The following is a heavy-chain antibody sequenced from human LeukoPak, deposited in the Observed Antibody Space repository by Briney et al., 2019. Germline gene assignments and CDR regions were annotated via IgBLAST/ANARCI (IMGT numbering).Heavy chain of an antibody. Sequence: ASVKVSCKASGYTFTSYGISWVRQAPGQGLEWMGWISAYNGNTNYAQKLQGRVTMTTDTSTSTAYMELRSLRSDDTAVYYCARSPSRYCGSTSCSPLGDAWGQGTLVTVSS. J-gene: IGHJ5*02. CDR3: ARSPSRYCGSTSCSPLGDA. V-gene: IGHV1-18*01. CDR1: GYTFTSYG. CDR2: ISAYNGNT. D-gene: IGHD2-2*01.